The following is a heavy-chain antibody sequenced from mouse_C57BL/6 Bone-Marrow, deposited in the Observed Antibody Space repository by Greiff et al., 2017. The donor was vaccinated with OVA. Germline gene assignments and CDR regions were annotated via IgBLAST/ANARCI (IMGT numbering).Heavy chain of an antibody. CDR2: IYPGDGDT. J-gene: IGHJ3*01. CDR3: AGFLTTGKFAY. D-gene: IGHD1-1*01. V-gene: IGHV1-82*01. Sequence: QVQLQQSGPELVKPGASVKISCKASGYAFSSSWMNWVKQRPGKGLEWIGRIYPGDGDTNYNGKFKGKATLTADKSSSTAYMQLSSLTSEDSAVYFCAGFLTTGKFAYWGQGTLVTVSA. CDR1: GYAFSSSW.